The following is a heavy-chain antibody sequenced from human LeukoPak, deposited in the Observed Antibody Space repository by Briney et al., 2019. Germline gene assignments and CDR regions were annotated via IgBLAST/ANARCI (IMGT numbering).Heavy chain of an antibody. D-gene: IGHD2/OR15-2a*01. J-gene: IGHJ6*02. V-gene: IGHV3-33*01. CDR1: GFTLSSYG. CDR2: IWYDGSRK. CDR3: ARGISHYYYGMDV. Sequence: PGGSLRLSCVASGFTLSSYGMHWVRQAPGKGLEWVAVIWYDGSRKYYADSVKGRFTISRDNFKNTVYLQMNSLRAEDTAVYYCARGISHYYYGMDVWGQGTMVTVSS.